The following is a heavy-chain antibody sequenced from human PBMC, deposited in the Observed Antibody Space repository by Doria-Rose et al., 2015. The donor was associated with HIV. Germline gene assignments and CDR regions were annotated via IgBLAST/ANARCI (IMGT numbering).Heavy chain of an antibody. Sequence: VQLVESGPGLVKPSQTLSLTCTVSGGSISSGSYYWSWIRQPAGKGREWIGRIYPSGSTNYTPPLKSRVTISVDTSQNQFPLKLSSVTAADTAVYYCAREEYEAFDIWGQGTMVTVSS. D-gene: IGHD3-3*01. CDR1: GGSISSGSYY. CDR3: AREEYEAFDI. CDR2: IYPSGST. J-gene: IGHJ3*02. V-gene: IGHV4-61*02.